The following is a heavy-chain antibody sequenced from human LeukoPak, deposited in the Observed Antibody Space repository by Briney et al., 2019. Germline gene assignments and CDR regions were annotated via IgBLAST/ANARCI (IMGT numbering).Heavy chain of an antibody. D-gene: IGHD2-2*01. J-gene: IGHJ4*02. V-gene: IGHV3-30*18. CDR2: ISYDGRNI. CDR1: GFTFSSYG. Sequence: GGSLRLSCAASGFTFSSYGMHWVRQAPGKGLEWVAVISYDGRNIHYPDSVKGRFTISRDISTDTLWLQMDSLRTEDTAVYYCAKGPLRGTAAAIDYWGQGTLVTVSS. CDR3: AKGPLRGTAAAIDY.